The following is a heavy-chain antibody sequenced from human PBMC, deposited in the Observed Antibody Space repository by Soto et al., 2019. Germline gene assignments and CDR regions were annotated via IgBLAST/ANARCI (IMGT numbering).Heavy chain of an antibody. CDR2: ISAYNGNT. V-gene: IGHV1-69*10. J-gene: IGHJ3*02. D-gene: IGHD2-2*01. Sequence: SVKVSCKASGGTFSSYAISWVRQAPGQGLEWMGWISAYNGNTNYAQKFQGRVTITADKSTSTAYMELSSLRSEDTAVYYCARENKRCLDAFDIWGQGTMVTVSS. CDR3: ARENKRCLDAFDI. CDR1: GGTFSSYA.